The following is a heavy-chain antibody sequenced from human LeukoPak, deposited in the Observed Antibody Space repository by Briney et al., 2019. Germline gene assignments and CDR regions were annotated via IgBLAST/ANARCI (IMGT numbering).Heavy chain of an antibody. D-gene: IGHD3-22*01. J-gene: IGHJ4*02. CDR3: ARLLYDRSGYYYFDC. V-gene: IGHV4-39*01. CDR2: MYYSGSP. CDR1: GGSISSRSYY. Sequence: KSSETLSLTCTVYGGSISSRSYYWGWIRQPPGKGLEWLGSMYYSGSPYHNPSLKSRVTISVDTSKNQFSLKLSSVTAADTAMYYCARLLYDRSGYYYFDCWGQGTLVTVSS.